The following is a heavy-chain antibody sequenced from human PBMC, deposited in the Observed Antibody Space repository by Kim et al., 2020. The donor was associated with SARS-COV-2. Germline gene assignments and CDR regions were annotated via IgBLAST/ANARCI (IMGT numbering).Heavy chain of an antibody. V-gene: IGHV3-74*01. CDR3: TTAFES. CDR1: GFTFTNYW. CDR2: INNDGTNT. Sequence: GGSLRLSCAASGFTFTNYWMHWVRQVPGKGLVWVAGINNDGTNTYYADSVRGRFTISRDNSKNMVYLLMNSLGAEATALYFCTTAFESWRQGTLVTVTS. J-gene: IGHJ4*02.